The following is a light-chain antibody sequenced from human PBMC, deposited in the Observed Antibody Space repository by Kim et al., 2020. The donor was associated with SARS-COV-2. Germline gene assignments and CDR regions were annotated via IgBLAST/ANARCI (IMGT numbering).Light chain of an antibody. CDR1: SRGAKS. CDR2: RDR. Sequence: GALGQTARITCGGGSRGAKSVHWYQQKPGQAPVLVIYRDRNRPSGIPERFSGSNSGNTATLTISRAQAGDEADYYCHVWDSNTAVFGGGTQLTVL. V-gene: IGLV3-9*01. CDR3: HVWDSNTAV. J-gene: IGLJ3*02.